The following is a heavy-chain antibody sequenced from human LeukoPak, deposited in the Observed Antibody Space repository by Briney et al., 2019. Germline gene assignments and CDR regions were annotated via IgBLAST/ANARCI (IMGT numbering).Heavy chain of an antibody. CDR3: ARRGTRWYFDY. CDR2: IHHTGST. V-gene: IGHV4-39*01. Sequence: PSETLSLTCTVSAGSISSRDYYWGWIRQPPGKGPEWIGSIHHTGSTYYNLSFKSRVTISVDTSNNQFSLRLRSVTAADTAVYYCARRGTRWYFDYWGQGTLVTVSS. J-gene: IGHJ4*02. D-gene: IGHD4-23*01. CDR1: AGSISSRDYY.